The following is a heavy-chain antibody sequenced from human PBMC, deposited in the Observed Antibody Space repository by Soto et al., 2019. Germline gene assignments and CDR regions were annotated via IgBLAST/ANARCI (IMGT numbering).Heavy chain of an antibody. D-gene: IGHD3-10*01. V-gene: IGHV3-64D*08. CDR3: VKGYSMVRGVDDAFDI. Sequence: GGSLRLSCSASGFTFSSYAMHWVRQAPGKGLEYVSAISSNGGSTYYADSVKGRFTISRDNSKNTLYLQMSSLRAEDTAVYYCVKGYSMVRGVDDAFDIWGQGTMVTVSS. CDR2: ISSNGGST. CDR1: GFTFSSYA. J-gene: IGHJ3*02.